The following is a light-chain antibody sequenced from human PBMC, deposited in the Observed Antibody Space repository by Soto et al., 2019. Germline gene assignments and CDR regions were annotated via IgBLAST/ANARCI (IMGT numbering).Light chain of an antibody. CDR3: QQYNTYSWT. J-gene: IGKJ1*01. Sequence: IHITQSPSSLSSSVGDRVTITFRASQSISSYLNWYQQKPGKAPKLLIYAASSLQSGVPSRFSGSGSGTEFTLTIIGLQPDDFATYYCQQYNTYSWTFGQGTKVDIK. CDR1: QSISSY. CDR2: AAS. V-gene: IGKV1-39*01.